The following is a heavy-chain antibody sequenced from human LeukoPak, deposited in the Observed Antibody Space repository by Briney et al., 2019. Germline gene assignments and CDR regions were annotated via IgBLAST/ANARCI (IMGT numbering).Heavy chain of an antibody. CDR1: GFTFSSYA. V-gene: IGHV3-30-3*01. Sequence: GGSLRLSCAASGFTFSSYAMHWVRQAPGKGLEWVAVISYDGSNKYYADSVKGRFTISRDNSKNTLYLQMNSLRAEDTAVYYCARGSYYYGSGSYHWGQGTLVTVSS. CDR3: ARGSYYYGSGSYH. CDR2: ISYDGSNK. J-gene: IGHJ4*02. D-gene: IGHD3-10*01.